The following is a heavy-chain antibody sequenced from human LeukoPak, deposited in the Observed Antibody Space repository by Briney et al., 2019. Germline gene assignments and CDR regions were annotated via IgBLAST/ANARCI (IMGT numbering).Heavy chain of an antibody. Sequence: ASVKVSCKASGYSCTSYGISWVRQAPGQGLEWMGWISAYNGNTKYAQKLQGRVTMTTDTSTSTAYMELRSLRSDDTAVYYCARIPTYYYDSSGYYFAFDIWGQGTMVTVSS. CDR3: ARIPTYYYDSSGYYFAFDI. CDR2: ISAYNGNT. D-gene: IGHD3-22*01. J-gene: IGHJ3*02. V-gene: IGHV1-18*01. CDR1: GYSCTSYG.